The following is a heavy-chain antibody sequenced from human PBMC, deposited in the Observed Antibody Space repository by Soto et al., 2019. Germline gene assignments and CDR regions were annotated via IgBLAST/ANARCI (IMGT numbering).Heavy chain of an antibody. CDR3: ARGRLFLTPSGLAITYFDY. Sequence: QVQLQQWGAGLLKPSETLSLTCAVCSGSFSGYYYSWIRQPPGKGLEWIGEITHGGSTTYSPSLKSRVTMSLDTSKNQFSLKMTSVTAADTAVYYCARGRLFLTPSGLAITYFDYWGQGSLVSVSS. D-gene: IGHD3-3*01. CDR2: ITHGGST. V-gene: IGHV4-34*01. CDR1: SGSFSGYY. J-gene: IGHJ4*02.